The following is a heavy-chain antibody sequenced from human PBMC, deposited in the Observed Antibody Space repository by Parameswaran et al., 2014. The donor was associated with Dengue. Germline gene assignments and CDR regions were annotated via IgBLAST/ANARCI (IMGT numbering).Heavy chain of an antibody. J-gene: IGHJ4*02. CDR2: IYYSGST. Sequence: WIRQPPGKGLEWIGSIYYSGSTYYNPSLKSRVTISVDTSKNQFSLKLSSVTAADTAVYYCARRPIAVAGTGYYWGQGTLVTVSS. V-gene: IGHV4-39*01. D-gene: IGHD6-19*01. CDR3: ARRPIAVAGTGYY.